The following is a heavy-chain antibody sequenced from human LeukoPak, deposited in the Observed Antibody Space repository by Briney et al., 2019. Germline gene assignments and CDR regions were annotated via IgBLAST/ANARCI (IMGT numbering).Heavy chain of an antibody. V-gene: IGHV4-59*08. CDR1: GGSISSYY. CDR3: ARHDYVWGSYRQ. D-gene: IGHD3-16*02. J-gene: IGHJ4*02. CDR2: IYYSGST. Sequence: SETLSLTCTVSGGSISSYYWSWIRQPPGKGLEWNGYIYYSGSTNYNPSLKSRVTISVDTSKNQFSLKLSSVTAADTAVYYCARHDYVWGSYRQWGQGTLVTVSS.